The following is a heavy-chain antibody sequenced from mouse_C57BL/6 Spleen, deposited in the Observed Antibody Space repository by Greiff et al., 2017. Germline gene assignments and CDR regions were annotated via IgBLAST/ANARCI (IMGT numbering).Heavy chain of an antibody. CDR2: FHPYNDDT. Sequence: VQLQQSGAELVKPGASVKMSCNASGYTFTTYPIEWMKQNHGKSLEWIGNFHPYNDDTQYNEKFKGKATLTVEKSSSTVYLGLSRLTSDDSAVYYCARGYCYDEGYAMDYWGQGTSVTVSS. CDR3: ARGYCYDEGYAMDY. D-gene: IGHD2-12*01. J-gene: IGHJ4*01. V-gene: IGHV1-47*01. CDR1: GYTFTTYP.